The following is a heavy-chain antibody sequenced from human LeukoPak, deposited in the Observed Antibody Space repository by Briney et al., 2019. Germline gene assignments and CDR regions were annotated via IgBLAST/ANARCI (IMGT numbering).Heavy chain of an antibody. D-gene: IGHD6-19*01. V-gene: IGHV4-59*02. CDR2: VYNTGTT. CDR3: ARGVAGIRY. Sequence: PSETLSLTCTVSGGFATYYGWSWIRQPPGKGLEWIGFVYNTGTTKYNPSLKSRVTISRDTSRNQFSLKLTSVTAADTAVYYCARGVAGIRYWGQGTLVTVSS. CDR1: GGFATYYG. J-gene: IGHJ4*02.